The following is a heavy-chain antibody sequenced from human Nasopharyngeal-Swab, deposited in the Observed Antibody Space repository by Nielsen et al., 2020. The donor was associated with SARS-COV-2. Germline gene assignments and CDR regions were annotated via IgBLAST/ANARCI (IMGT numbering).Heavy chain of an antibody. CDR3: AKDIQNIVVVPAAIAGTPDV. CDR1: GFTFDDYA. CDR2: ISGDGGST. D-gene: IGHD2-2*02. V-gene: IGHV3-43*02. J-gene: IGHJ6*04. Sequence: GESLQISCAASGFTFDDYAMHWVRQAPGKGLEWVSLISGDGGSTYYADSVKGRFTISRDNSKNSLYLQMNSLRTEDTALYYCAKDIQNIVVVPAAIAGTPDVWGKGTTVTVSS.